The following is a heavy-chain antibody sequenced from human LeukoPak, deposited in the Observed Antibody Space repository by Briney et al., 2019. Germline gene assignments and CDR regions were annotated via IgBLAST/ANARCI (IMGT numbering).Heavy chain of an antibody. J-gene: IGHJ4*02. CDR2: IYPRDGST. Sequence: WASVKVSCTASGYSFTINYIHWVRQAPGQGLEWMGMIYPRDGSTSYAQKFQGRVTVTRDTSTSTVHMELSGLRSEDTAVYYCARDQEAFDYWGQGTLVTVSS. CDR3: ARDQEAFDY. V-gene: IGHV1-46*01. CDR1: GYSFTINY.